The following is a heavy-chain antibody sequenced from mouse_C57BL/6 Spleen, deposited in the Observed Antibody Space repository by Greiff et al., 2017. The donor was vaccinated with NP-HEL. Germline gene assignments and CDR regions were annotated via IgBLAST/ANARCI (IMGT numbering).Heavy chain of an antibody. D-gene: IGHD1-1*01. J-gene: IGHJ3*01. CDR3: TTGEYYGSSHFAY. V-gene: IGHV14-4*01. CDR2: IDPENGDT. CDR1: GFNIKDDY. Sequence: EVQLQQSGAELVRPGASVKLSCTASGFNIKDDYMHWVKQRPEQGLEWIGWIDPENGDTEYASKFQGKATITADTSSNTAYLQLSSLTSEDTAVYYCTTGEYYGSSHFAYWGQGTLVTVSA.